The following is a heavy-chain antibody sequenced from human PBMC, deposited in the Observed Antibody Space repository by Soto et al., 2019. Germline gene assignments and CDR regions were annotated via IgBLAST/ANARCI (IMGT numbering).Heavy chain of an antibody. J-gene: IGHJ6*03. Sequence: SETLSLTCTVSGGSISSSSYYWGWIRQPPGKGLEWIGSIYNSGSTYYNPSLKSRVTISVDTSKNQFSLKLSSVTAADTAVYYCARAAITIFGVVINYYYMDVWGKGTTVTVSS. CDR3: ARAAITIFGVVINYYYMDV. CDR2: IYNSGST. V-gene: IGHV4-39*01. CDR1: GGSISSSSYY. D-gene: IGHD3-3*01.